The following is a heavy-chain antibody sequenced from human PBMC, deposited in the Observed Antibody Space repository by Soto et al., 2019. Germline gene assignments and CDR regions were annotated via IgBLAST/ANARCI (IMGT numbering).Heavy chain of an antibody. CDR1: GFTFSSYE. V-gene: IGHV3-48*03. J-gene: IGHJ6*02. CDR3: ARESPHYYDSSDRYYGMDV. Sequence: HPGFSMRLSCASSGFTFSSYEMNWVRQAPGKGLEWVSYISSSGSTIYYADSVKGRFTISRDNAKNSLYLQMNSLRAEDTAVYYCARESPHYYDSSDRYYGMDVWGQGTTVTVSS. CDR2: ISSSGSTI. D-gene: IGHD3-22*01.